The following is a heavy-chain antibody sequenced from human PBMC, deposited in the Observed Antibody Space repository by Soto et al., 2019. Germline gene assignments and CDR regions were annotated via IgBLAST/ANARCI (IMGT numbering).Heavy chain of an antibody. V-gene: IGHV1-3*01. CDR1: GYTFTSYA. D-gene: IGHD3-22*01. CDR2: INAGNGNT. J-gene: IGHJ3*02. CDR3: ARATYYDSSGYLPNAFDI. Sequence: ASVKVSCKASGYTFTSYAMHWVRQAPGQRLEWMGWINAGNGNTKYSQKFQGRVTITRDTSASTAYMELGRLRSDDTAVYYCARATYYDSSGYLPNAFDIWGQGTMVTVSS.